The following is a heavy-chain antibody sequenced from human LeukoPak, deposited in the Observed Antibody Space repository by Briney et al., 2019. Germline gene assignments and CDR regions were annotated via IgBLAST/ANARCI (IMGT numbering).Heavy chain of an antibody. D-gene: IGHD2-21*01. J-gene: IGHJ4*02. V-gene: IGHV3-66*01. CDR1: GFIVSSNY. CDR3: APIAVRSGY. Sequence: PGGSLRLSCAASGFIVSSNYMSWVRQAPGKGLEWVSVIYSGCSTYYADSVKGRFTLSRDNSKNTLYLQMNSLRAEDTAVYYCAPIAVRSGYWGQGTLVT. CDR2: IYSGCST.